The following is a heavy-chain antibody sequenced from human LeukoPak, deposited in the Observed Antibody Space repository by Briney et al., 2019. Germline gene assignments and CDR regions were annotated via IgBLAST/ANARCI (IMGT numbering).Heavy chain of an antibody. D-gene: IGHD6-19*01. CDR1: GYTFADYY. Sequence: GASVKVSCKASGYTFADYYVHWVRLAPGQGPEWMGWINSNSGGTNYAQKFQGRVTMTRDAPISTAYMELSRLRSDDTAVYYCASAPVPGIHPFFDCWGQGALVTVSS. J-gene: IGHJ4*02. V-gene: IGHV1-2*02. CDR2: INSNSGGT. CDR3: ASAPVPGIHPFFDC.